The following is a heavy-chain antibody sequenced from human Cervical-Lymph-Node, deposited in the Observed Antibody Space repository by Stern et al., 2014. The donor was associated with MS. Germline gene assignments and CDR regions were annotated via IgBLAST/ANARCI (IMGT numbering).Heavy chain of an antibody. CDR2: ISGNSRFL. Sequence: EVQLVESGGGLVQPGRSLRLSCAASGFTFEDYAMHWVRQAPGEGLEWVSGISGNSRFLGYADSVKGRFTISRDNAKNSLYLHMNSLRAEDTALYYCARDRAILGVVIPSYGMDVWGPGTTVTVSS. D-gene: IGHD3-3*01. V-gene: IGHV3-9*01. J-gene: IGHJ6*02. CDR1: GFTFEDYA. CDR3: ARDRAILGVVIPSYGMDV.